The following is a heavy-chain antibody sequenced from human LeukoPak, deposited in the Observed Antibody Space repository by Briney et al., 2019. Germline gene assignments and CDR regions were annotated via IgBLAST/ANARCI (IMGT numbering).Heavy chain of an antibody. D-gene: IGHD5-18*01. CDR2: INTRMGNP. CDR1: GYTFTNYA. CDR3: ARVVDTYGYKVWDF. Sequence: ASVKVSCKASGYTFTNYAMNWVRQAPGQGPEWMGWINTRMGNPAYAQGFTGRFVFSLDTPVSTAHLEINNLKAEDTAMYYCARVVDTYGYKVWDFWGQGTLITVAS. V-gene: IGHV7-4-1*02. J-gene: IGHJ4*02.